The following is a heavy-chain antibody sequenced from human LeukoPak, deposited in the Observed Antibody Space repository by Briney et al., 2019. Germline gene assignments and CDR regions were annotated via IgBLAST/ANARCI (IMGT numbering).Heavy chain of an antibody. V-gene: IGHV3-30*18. Sequence: GGSLRLSCAVSGFTVSNYYMSWVRQAPGKGLEWVAVIPYDGSNKYYADSVKGRFTISRDNSKNTLYLQMNSLRAEDTAVYYCAKGGYCTNGVCYSYPDYWGQGTLVTVSS. D-gene: IGHD2-8*01. CDR1: GFTVSNYY. CDR3: AKGGYCTNGVCYSYPDY. J-gene: IGHJ4*02. CDR2: IPYDGSNK.